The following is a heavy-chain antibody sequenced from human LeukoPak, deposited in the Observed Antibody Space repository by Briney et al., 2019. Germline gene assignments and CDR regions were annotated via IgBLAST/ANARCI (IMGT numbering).Heavy chain of an antibody. J-gene: IGHJ5*02. V-gene: IGHV4-34*01. CDR3: ARARRWFDP. CDR2: INHSGST. Sequence: SETPSLTCAVYGGSFSGYYWSWIRQPPGKGLEWIGEINHSGSTNYNPSLKSRATISVDTAKNQFSLKLSSVTAADTAVYYCARARRWFDPWGQGTLVTVSS. CDR1: GGSFSGYY.